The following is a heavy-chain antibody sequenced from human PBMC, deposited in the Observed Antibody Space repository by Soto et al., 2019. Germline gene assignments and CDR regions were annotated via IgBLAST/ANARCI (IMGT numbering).Heavy chain of an antibody. V-gene: IGHV3-33*01. CDR2: IWYDGSNK. CDR3: ARDYGDYEIPFDY. J-gene: IGHJ4*02. D-gene: IGHD4-17*01. CDR1: GFTFSSYG. Sequence: EGSLRLSCAASGFTFSSYGMHWVRQAPGKGLEWVAVIWYDGSNKYYADSVKGRFTISRDNSKNTLYLQMNSLRAEDTAVYYCARDYGDYEIPFDYWGQGTLVTVSS.